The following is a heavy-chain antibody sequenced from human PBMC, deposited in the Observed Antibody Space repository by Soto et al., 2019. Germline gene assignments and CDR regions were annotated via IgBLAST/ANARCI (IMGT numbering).Heavy chain of an antibody. Sequence: QVQLVQSGAEVKKPGASVKVSWKASGYTFDNYDIHWVRQAPGQGLEWMGWVTPKTRDTVYAENFQGRVTITRSTGLSTAYLALNGLRFADTAVYHCASGPSVKRFFDWLPNNSWFDPWGQGTLVTVSS. D-gene: IGHD3-3*01. J-gene: IGHJ5*02. V-gene: IGHV1-8*02. CDR2: VTPKTRDT. CDR3: ASGPSVKRFFDWLPNNSWFDP. CDR1: GYTFDNYD.